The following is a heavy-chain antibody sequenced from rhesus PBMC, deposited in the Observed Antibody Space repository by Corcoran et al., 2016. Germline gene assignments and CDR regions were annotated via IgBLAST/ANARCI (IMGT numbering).Heavy chain of an antibody. CDR2: MKTGGGST. D-gene: IGHD6-25*01. CDR3: AKARIAAALDY. J-gene: IGHJ4*01. V-gene: IGHV3S25*01. Sequence: EVQLVESGGGLVQPGGSLRLSCAASGFTFISYYMYWVRPAPGKGLEWISSMKTGGGSTYYADTVKGRITISRDNSKNTLSLQMNSLRAEDTAVYYCAKARIAAALDYWGQGVLVTVSS. CDR1: GFTFISYY.